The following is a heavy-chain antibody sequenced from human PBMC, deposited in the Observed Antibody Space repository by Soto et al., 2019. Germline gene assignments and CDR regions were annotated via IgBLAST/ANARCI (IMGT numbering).Heavy chain of an antibody. D-gene: IGHD3-3*01. J-gene: IGHJ4*02. CDR2: IFYSGTT. V-gene: IGHV4-59*13. CDR3: ASSGRQYYDFWDRLLFDY. Sequence: SETLSLTCTVSGASISDYYWSWIRHPPGKGLEWIGYIFYSGTTDYNPSLKSRGTISEDKTKNQFSLSLNSVTPADPAVYYCASSGRQYYDFWDRLLFDYWGQGIVVTVSS. CDR1: GASISDYY.